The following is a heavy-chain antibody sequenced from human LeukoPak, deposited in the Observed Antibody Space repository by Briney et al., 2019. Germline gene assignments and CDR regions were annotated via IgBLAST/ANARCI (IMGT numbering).Heavy chain of an antibody. CDR2: IYYSGST. J-gene: IGHJ4*02. CDR1: GGSISSSSYY. V-gene: IGHV4-39*02. CDR3: ARDSPTWYYDSSGYFDY. Sequence: PSETLSLTCTVSGGSISSSSYYWGWIRQPPGKGLEWIGSIYYSGSTYYNPSLKSRVTISVDTSKNQFSLKLSSVTAADTAVYYCARDSPTWYYDSSGYFDYWGQGTLVTVSS. D-gene: IGHD3-22*01.